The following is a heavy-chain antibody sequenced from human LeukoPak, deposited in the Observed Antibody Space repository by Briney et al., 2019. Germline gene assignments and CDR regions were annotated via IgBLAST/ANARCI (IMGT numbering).Heavy chain of an antibody. CDR3: ARGRSYYYFYLDV. J-gene: IGHJ6*03. V-gene: IGHV1-69*06. D-gene: IGHD5-24*01. Sequence: VASVKVSCKASGGSFSNYAVTWVRQAPGQGLEWVGGFIPLFGTANYAQKFQGRVTITADKSTNTAYIEVSSLRSDDTALYYCARGRSYYYFYLDVWGNGTTVTVSS. CDR2: FIPLFGTA. CDR1: GGSFSNYA.